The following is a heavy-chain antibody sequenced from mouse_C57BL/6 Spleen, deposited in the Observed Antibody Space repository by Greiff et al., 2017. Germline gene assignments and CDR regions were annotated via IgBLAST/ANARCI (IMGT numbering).Heavy chain of an antibody. CDR1: GFSFNTYA. CDR3: VRPYGKGDAWFAY. D-gene: IGHD2-10*02. V-gene: IGHV10-1*01. Sequence: EVKLMESGGGLVQPKGSLKLSCAASGFSFNTYAMNWVRQAPGKGLEWVARIRSKSNNYATYYADSVKDRFTISRDDSESMLYLQMNNLKTEDTAMYYCVRPYGKGDAWFAYWGQGTLVTVSA. CDR2: IRSKSNNYAT. J-gene: IGHJ3*01.